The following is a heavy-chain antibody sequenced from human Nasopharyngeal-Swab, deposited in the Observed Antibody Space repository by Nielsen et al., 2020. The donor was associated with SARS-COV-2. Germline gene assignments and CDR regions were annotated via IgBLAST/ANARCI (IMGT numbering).Heavy chain of an antibody. CDR1: GFIFSASA. Sequence: GESLKISCAASGFIFSASAMHWVRQAPGKGLEWLGRIGDKDHNYATTYGASVKGRFTTSRDDSKNTAFLQMDSLKTEDTALYYCTTDFYFDYWGQGTLVTVSS. J-gene: IGHJ4*02. CDR2: IGDKDHNYAT. CDR3: TTDFYFDY. V-gene: IGHV3-73*01.